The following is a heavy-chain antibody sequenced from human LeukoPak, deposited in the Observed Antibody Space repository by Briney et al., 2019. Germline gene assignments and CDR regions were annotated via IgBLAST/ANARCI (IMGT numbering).Heavy chain of an antibody. CDR2: MNPNSGNT. Sequence: ASVKVSCKASGYTFTSYDINWVRQATGQGLEWMGWMNPNSGNTGYAQKFQGRVTMTRNTSISTAYMELSSLRSEDTAVYYCARWVGYYYESSGYYSPGGYFDYWGQGTLVTVSS. D-gene: IGHD3-22*01. V-gene: IGHV1-8*01. CDR3: ARWVGYYYESSGYYSPGGYFDY. CDR1: GYTFTSYD. J-gene: IGHJ4*02.